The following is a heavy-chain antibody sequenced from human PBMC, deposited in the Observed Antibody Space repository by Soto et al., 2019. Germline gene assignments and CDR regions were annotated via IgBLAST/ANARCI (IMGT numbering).Heavy chain of an antibody. CDR2: IYYSGST. J-gene: IGHJ3*02. V-gene: IGHV4-39*01. CDR3: ARNTAHYYDSLIDI. Sequence: QLQLQESGPGLVKPSETLSLTCTVSGGSISSSSYYWGWIRQPPGKGLEWIGSIYYSGSTYYNPSRKSRVTISLDTSKHQFSLKLSSVTAADTAVYYCARNTAHYYDSLIDIWGQGTMVTVSS. D-gene: IGHD3-22*01. CDR1: GGSISSSSYY.